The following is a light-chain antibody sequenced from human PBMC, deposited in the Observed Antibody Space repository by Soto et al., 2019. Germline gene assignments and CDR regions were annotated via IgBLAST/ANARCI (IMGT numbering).Light chain of an antibody. V-gene: IGKV3-11*01. CDR3: QQRSNWPIT. J-gene: IGKJ5*01. CDR2: DAS. CDR1: QSVSSN. Sequence: IVLTQSPGTLSLSPGERATLSCRASQSVSSNLAWYQQKPGQAPRLLISDASNRATGIPARFSGSGSGTDFTLTISSLEPEDFAAYYCQQRSNWPITFGQGTRLEIK.